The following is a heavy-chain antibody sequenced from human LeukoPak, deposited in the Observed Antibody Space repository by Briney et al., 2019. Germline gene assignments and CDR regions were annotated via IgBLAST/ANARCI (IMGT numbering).Heavy chain of an antibody. CDR1: GGSISSSSYY. CDR2: IYYSGST. J-gene: IGHJ5*02. Sequence: PSETLSLTCTVSGGSISSSSYYWGWIRQPPGKGLEWIGSIYYSGSTYYNPSLKSRVTISVDTSKNQFSLKLSSVTAADTAVYYCARDFKWEPLDPWGQGTLVTVSS. V-gene: IGHV4-39*07. CDR3: ARDFKWEPLDP. D-gene: IGHD1-26*01.